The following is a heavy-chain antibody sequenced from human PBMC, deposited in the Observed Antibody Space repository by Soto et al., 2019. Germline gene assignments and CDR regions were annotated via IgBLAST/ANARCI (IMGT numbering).Heavy chain of an antibody. CDR3: SRSPEVGVRGAY. V-gene: IGHV3-21*01. CDR2: ITVGSSHI. J-gene: IGHJ4*02. Sequence: GGSLRLSCTGSGFPFSAYNINWIRQAPGKGLEWVSSITVGSSHIYQPNSMKGRFTISRDDAKNSVYLQIDSLRDEDTALYYCSRSPEVGVRGAYWGQGXLVTVSS. CDR1: GFPFSAYN. D-gene: IGHD3-16*01.